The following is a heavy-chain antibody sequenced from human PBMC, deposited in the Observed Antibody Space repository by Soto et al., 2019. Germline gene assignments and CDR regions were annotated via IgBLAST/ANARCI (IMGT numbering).Heavy chain of an antibody. CDR3: AKTKVAAGLRCFDY. V-gene: IGHV3-23*01. D-gene: IGHD6-13*01. CDR1: GFTFSSYA. Sequence: GGSLRLSCAASGFTFSSYAMSWVRQAPGKGLEWVSTISGSAANTYYANADSVKGRFTISRDNSKNTLYLQMHSLRAEDTAVYYCAKTKVAAGLRCFDYWGQGTLVTVSS. J-gene: IGHJ4*02. CDR2: ISGSAANT.